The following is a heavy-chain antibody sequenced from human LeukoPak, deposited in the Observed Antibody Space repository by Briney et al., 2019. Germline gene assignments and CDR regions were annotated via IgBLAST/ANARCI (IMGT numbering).Heavy chain of an antibody. CDR1: GGSISSSSYY. CDR2: IYYSGST. V-gene: IGHV4-39*01. D-gene: IGHD3-22*01. CDR3: ARTREDYYDSSGYVDY. J-gene: IGHJ4*02. Sequence: SETLSLTCTVSGGSISSSSYYWGWIRQPPGKELEWIGSIYYSGSTYYNPSLESRVTISVDTSKNQFSLKPSSVTAADTAVYYCARTREDYYDSSGYVDYWGQGTLVTVSS.